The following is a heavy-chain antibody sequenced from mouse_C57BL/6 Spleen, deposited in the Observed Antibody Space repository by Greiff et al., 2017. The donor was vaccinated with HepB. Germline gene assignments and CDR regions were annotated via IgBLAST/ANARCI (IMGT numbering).Heavy chain of an antibody. V-gene: IGHV10-1*01. J-gene: IGHJ4*01. Sequence: EVKVEESGGGLVQPKGSLKLSCAASGFSFNTYAMNWVRQAPGKGLEWVARIRSKSNNYATYYADSVKDRFTISRDDSESMLYLQMNNLKTEDTAMYYCVRRGNDYAMDYWGQGTSVTVSS. CDR1: GFSFNTYA. CDR3: VRRGNDYAMDY. CDR2: IRSKSNNYAT.